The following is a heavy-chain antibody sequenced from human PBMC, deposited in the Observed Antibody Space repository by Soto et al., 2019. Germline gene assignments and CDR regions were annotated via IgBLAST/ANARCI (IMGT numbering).Heavy chain of an antibody. CDR2: IYYSGTT. J-gene: IGHJ4*02. CDR3: ARREIQGPIDY. CDR1: GYTISRSNW. Sequence: QVQLQESGPGLVKTSDTQSLTCAVAGYTISRSNWWGWIRQPPGKGLEWIGYIYYSGTTYYNPSLKSRVTMSVDTSKNQFSLKLTSVTAVDTAVYYCARREIQGPIDYWGQGTLVTVSS. D-gene: IGHD1-26*01. V-gene: IGHV4-28*01.